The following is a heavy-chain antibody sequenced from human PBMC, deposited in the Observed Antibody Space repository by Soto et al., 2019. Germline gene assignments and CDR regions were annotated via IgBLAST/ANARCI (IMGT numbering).Heavy chain of an antibody. J-gene: IGHJ6*02. CDR2: MNPNSGNT. D-gene: IGHD1-1*01. Sequence: QVQLVQSGAEVKKPGASVKVSCKASGYTFTSYDINWVRQATGQGLEWMGWMNPNSGNTGYAQKFQGRVTMTRNTSVTTADMEPSRLRSEYTAVYYWAREMTTRGMDGWGQGTTVTVSS. CDR1: GYTFTSYD. CDR3: AREMTTRGMDG. V-gene: IGHV1-8*01.